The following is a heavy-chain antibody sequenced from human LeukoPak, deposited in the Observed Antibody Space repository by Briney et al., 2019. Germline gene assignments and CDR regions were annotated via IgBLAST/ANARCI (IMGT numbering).Heavy chain of an antibody. J-gene: IGHJ3*02. CDR2: ISAYNGNT. D-gene: IGHD3-22*01. Sequence: GASVKVSCKASGYTFTSYGISWVRQAPGQGLEWMGWISAYNGNTNYAQKLQGRVTMTTDTSTGTAYMELRSLRSDDTAVYYCAREVRDSSGYYSQGSDAFDIWGQGTMVTVSS. V-gene: IGHV1-18*01. CDR1: GYTFTSYG. CDR3: AREVRDSSGYYSQGSDAFDI.